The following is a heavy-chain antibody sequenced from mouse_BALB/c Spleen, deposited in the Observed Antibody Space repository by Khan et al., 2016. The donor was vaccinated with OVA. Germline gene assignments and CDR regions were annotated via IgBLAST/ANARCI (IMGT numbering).Heavy chain of an antibody. V-gene: IGHV9-3-1*01. J-gene: IGHJ3*01. CDR3: ARSQGNYLFTY. CDR2: INTYTGEP. D-gene: IGHD2-1*01. CDR1: GYTFTDYG. Sequence: LVESGPELKKPGETVKISCKASGYTFTDYGMNWVKQAPGKGLKWMGWINTYTGEPTSADDLKGRFAFSLETSASTASLQIINLKNEDTATYFCARSQGNYLFTYWGQGTLVTVSA.